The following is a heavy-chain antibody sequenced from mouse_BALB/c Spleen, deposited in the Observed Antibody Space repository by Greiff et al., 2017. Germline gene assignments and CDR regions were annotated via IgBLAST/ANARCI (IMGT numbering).Heavy chain of an antibody. D-gene: IGHD2-1*01. CDR3: ARYGNYGSFAY. CDR1: GFNIKDYY. CDR2: IDPENGNT. Sequence: EVKLMESGAELVRPGALVKLSCKASGFNIKDYYMHWVKQRPEQGLEWIGWIDPENGNTIYDPKFQGKASITADTSSNTAYLQLSSLTSEDTAVYYCARYGNYGSFAYWGQGTLVTVSA. J-gene: IGHJ3*01. V-gene: IGHV14-1*02.